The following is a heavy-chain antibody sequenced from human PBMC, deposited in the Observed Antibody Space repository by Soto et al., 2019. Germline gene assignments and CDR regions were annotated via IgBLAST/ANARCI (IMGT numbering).Heavy chain of an antibody. V-gene: IGHV1-69*13. D-gene: IGHD6-6*01. CDR2: IIPIFGTA. CDR3: AYSSSPRTYYYGMDV. Sequence: SVKVSCKASGGTFSSYAISWVRQAPGQGLEWMGGIIPIFGTANYAQKFQGRVTITADESTSTAYMELSSLRSEDTAVYYCAYSSSPRTYYYGMDVWGQGTTVTVSS. J-gene: IGHJ6*02. CDR1: GGTFSSYA.